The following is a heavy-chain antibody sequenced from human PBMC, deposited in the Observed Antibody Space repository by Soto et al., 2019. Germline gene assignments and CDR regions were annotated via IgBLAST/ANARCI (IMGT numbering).Heavy chain of an antibody. J-gene: IGHJ4*02. D-gene: IGHD6-19*01. V-gene: IGHV4-59*08. CDR2: IYYSGST. CDR1: GGSISSYY. Sequence: SETLSLTCTVFGGSISSYYWSWIRQPPGKGLEWIGYIYYSGSTNYNPSLKSRVTISVDTSKNQFSLKLSSVTAADTAVYYCARQGAAVAETDYWGQGTLVTVSS. CDR3: ARQGAAVAETDY.